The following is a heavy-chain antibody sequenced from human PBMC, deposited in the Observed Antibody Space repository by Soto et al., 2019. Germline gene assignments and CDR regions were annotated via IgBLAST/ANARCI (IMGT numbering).Heavy chain of an antibody. CDR2: MNPNSGNT. CDR1: GYTFTSYD. V-gene: IGHV1-8*01. Sequence: GASVKVSCKASGYTFTSYDINWVRQATGQGLEWMGWMNPNSGNTGYAQKFQGRVTMTRNTSISTAYMELSSLRSEDTAVYYCATSPKRDIVVVVADWFDPWGQGTLVTVSS. J-gene: IGHJ5*02. D-gene: IGHD2-15*01. CDR3: ATSPKRDIVVVVADWFDP.